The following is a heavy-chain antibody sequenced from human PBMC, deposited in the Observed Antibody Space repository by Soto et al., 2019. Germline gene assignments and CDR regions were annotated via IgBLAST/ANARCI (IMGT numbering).Heavy chain of an antibody. J-gene: IGHJ4*02. CDR2: INHSGST. V-gene: IGHV4-34*01. CDR3: ARGGITMVRGAQPCGY. Sequence: QVQLQQWGAGLLKPSETLSLTCAVYGGSFSGYYWSWIRQPPGKGLEWIGEINHSGSTNYNPSLKSRVTISGDTSRTQFSLKLSSVTAADTAVYYCARGGITMVRGAQPCGYWGQGTLVTVSS. CDR1: GGSFSGYY. D-gene: IGHD3-10*01.